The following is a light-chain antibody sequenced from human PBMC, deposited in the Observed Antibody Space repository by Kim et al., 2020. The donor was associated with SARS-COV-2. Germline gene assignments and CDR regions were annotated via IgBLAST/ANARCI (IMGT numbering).Light chain of an antibody. Sequence: PASISGRSSQGLLHSTGYDYLGWYLQKPGQSPQLLIYLGSNRASGVPDRFSGSGSGTDFTLKISRVEAEDVGVYYCMQALQTPLTFGQGTKVDIK. CDR2: LGS. V-gene: IGKV2-28*01. J-gene: IGKJ1*01. CDR1: QGLLHSTGYDY. CDR3: MQALQTPLT.